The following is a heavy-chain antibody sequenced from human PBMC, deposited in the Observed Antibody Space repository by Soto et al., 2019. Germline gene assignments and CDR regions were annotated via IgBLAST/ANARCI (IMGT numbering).Heavy chain of an antibody. V-gene: IGHV3-23*01. CDR1: GFTFSTYA. J-gene: IGHJ3*01. D-gene: IGHD4-17*01. Sequence: GGSLRLSCAASGFTFSTYAMNWVRQAPGKGLEWVSAINAGGGSTYYTDSVNGRFTISRDNSINMLYLQMNSLRTEDTAVYYCAHPRGYGVFDAYEFWGQGAMVTVSS. CDR2: INAGGGST. CDR3: AHPRGYGVFDAYEF.